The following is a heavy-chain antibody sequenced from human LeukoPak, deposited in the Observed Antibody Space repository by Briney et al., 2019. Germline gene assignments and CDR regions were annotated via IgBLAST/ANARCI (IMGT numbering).Heavy chain of an antibody. V-gene: IGHV1-18*04. CDR1: GYTFTSYY. D-gene: IGHD3-10*01. CDR2: ISAYNGNT. CDR3: ARGQNVLLWFGELASNFDY. Sequence: ASVKVSCKASGYTFTSYYMHWVRQAPGQGLEWMGWISAYNGNTNYAQKLQGRVTMTTDTSTSTAYMELRSLRSDDTAVYYCARGQNVLLWFGELASNFDYRGQGTLVTVSS. J-gene: IGHJ4*02.